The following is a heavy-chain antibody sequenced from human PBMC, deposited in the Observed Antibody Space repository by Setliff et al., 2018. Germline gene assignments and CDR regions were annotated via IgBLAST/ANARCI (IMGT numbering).Heavy chain of an antibody. V-gene: IGHV5-51*04. D-gene: IGHD5-18*01. CDR1: EYSFTTYW. CDR3: ARRNTAMVYGFDI. Sequence: GESLKISCKASEYSFTTYWIGWVRQMPGKGLEWMGIIYPGDSDTRYSPSFQGQVTISADKPINTAYLQWSSLKASDTAMYYCARRNTAMVYGFDIWGQGTMVTVSS. CDR2: IYPGDSDT. J-gene: IGHJ3*02.